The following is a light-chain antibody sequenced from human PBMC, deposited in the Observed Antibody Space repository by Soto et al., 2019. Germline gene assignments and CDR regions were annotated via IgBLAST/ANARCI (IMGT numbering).Light chain of an antibody. Sequence: ESVLTQSPATLSLSPGERATLSCRASPSVSNSLAWYQHKPGQAPRLLIYDASNRATGVPTRFSGSGSGTDFTLTISRLEPEDFAVYYCQQYGRTFGQGTKV. CDR2: DAS. CDR1: PSVSNS. J-gene: IGKJ1*01. V-gene: IGKV3-11*01. CDR3: QQYGRT.